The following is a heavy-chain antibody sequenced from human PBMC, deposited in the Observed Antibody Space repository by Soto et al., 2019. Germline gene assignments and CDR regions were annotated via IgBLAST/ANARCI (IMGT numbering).Heavy chain of an antibody. CDR2: IYYSGST. CDR1: GGSISSGDYY. CDR3: ARVLAYYYYYGMEV. V-gene: IGHV4-30-4*01. J-gene: IGHJ6*02. Sequence: PSETLSLTCTVSGGSISSGDYYWSWIRQPPGKGLEWIGYIYYSGSTYYNPSLKSRVTISVDTSKNQFSLKLSSVTAADTAVYYCARVLAYYYYYGMEVWGQGTTVTVSS.